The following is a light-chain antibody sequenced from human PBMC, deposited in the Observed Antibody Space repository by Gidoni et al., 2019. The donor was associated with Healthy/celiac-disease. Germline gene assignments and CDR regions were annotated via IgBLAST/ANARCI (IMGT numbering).Light chain of an antibody. J-gene: IGLJ2*01. V-gene: IGLV3-19*01. Sequence: SSELTQDPAVSVALGQTVRITCQGDSLRSYYASWYQQKPGQAPVLFIYGKHHRPSGIPDRFSGSSSGNTASLTITGAQAEDEADYYCNSRDSSGAVFGGGTKLTVL. CDR1: SLRSYY. CDR2: GKH. CDR3: NSRDSSGAV.